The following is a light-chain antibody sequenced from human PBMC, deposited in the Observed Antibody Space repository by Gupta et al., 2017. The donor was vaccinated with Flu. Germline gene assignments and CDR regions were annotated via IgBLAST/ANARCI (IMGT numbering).Light chain of an antibody. CDR2: DVS. Sequence: SALTQPASVSGSLGQSITISCTGSSSDVGRSDSVSWYQQHPGTAPKLLIFDVSRRPSGVPGRFSGSKSGNTASLTISGLQADDETDYYCSSYTSSSTFYVFGTGTRVTVL. J-gene: IGLJ1*01. V-gene: IGLV2-14*03. CDR1: SSDVGRSDS. CDR3: SSYTSSSTFYV.